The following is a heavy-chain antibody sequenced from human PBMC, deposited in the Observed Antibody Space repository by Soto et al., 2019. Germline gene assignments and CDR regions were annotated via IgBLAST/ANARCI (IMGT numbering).Heavy chain of an antibody. V-gene: IGHV3-7*01. D-gene: IGHD3-10*01. CDR3: AKDLTYYGSAPGSDYNPISNAY. CDR1: GFTFSSYW. Sequence: EVYLVESGGGLVQPGASLRLSCAASGFTFSSYWMTWVRQAPGKGLEWVANINQDGSEKYYVDSVRGRFSISRDNAKNSLSLQMRSLRAEDTAMYYCAKDLTYYGSAPGSDYNPISNAYWGQGTLVTVSS. J-gene: IGHJ4*02. CDR2: INQDGSEK.